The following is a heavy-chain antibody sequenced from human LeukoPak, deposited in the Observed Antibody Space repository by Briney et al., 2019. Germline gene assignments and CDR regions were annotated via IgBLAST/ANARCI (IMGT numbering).Heavy chain of an antibody. CDR3: ARDHPNDY. Sequence: SETLSLTCAVYGGSFSGYYWSWIRQPPGKGLEWIGEINHSGSTNYNPSLKSRVTISVDTSKNQFSLKLSSVTAADTAVYYCARDHPNDYWGQGTLVTVSS. V-gene: IGHV4-34*01. J-gene: IGHJ4*02. CDR2: INHSGST. CDR1: GGSFSGYY.